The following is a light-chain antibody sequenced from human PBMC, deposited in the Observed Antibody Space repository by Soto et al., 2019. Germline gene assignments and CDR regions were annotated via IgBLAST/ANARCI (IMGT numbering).Light chain of an antibody. CDR3: QQYRDSWT. V-gene: IGKV3-20*01. J-gene: IGKJ1*01. CDR2: GAS. CDR1: QSFSNNY. Sequence: LSQSPGTLSLTRGERATLSSTASQSFSNNYLAWYQQEPGQAPRLLIYGASSRATGIPDRFSGSGSGTDFTLTISRLEPEDFAVYYCQQYRDSWTFGQGTKVDI.